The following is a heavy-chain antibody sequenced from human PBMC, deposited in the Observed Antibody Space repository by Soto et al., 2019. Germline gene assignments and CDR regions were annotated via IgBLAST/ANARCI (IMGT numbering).Heavy chain of an antibody. CDR1: SGSISSAHW. J-gene: IGHJ6*02. CDR3: ATNTYYRLGV. CDR2: IYHSGST. V-gene: IGHV4-4*02. Sequence: QVQLQESGPGLVKPSGTLSLTCAVSSGSISSAHWWNWVRQPPGKGLEWIGEIYHSGSTNYNPSLNSRVTVSVDKSMSQFSLKLTSVTAADTAVYYCATNTYYRLGVWGQGTTVTVSS.